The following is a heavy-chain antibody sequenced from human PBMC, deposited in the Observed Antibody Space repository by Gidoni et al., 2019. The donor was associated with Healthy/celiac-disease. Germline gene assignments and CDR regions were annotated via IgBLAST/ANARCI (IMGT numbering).Heavy chain of an antibody. D-gene: IGHD6-13*01. CDR2: IYWDDDK. J-gene: IGHJ4*02. Sequence: GPTLVKPTQTLTLTCTFSGFSLSTSGVGVGWIRQPPGKALEWLALIYWDDDKRYSPSLKSRLTITKDTSKNQVVLTMTNMDPVDTATYYCAHSMFHEQQLVRTFDYWGQGTLVTVSS. CDR1: GFSLSTSGVG. CDR3: AHSMFHEQQLVRTFDY. V-gene: IGHV2-5*02.